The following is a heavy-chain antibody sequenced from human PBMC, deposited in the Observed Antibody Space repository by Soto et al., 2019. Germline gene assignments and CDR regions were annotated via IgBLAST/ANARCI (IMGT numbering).Heavy chain of an antibody. D-gene: IGHD3-10*01. Sequence: EEQVVESGGGLVQPGGSLRLSCAASGFSISHYWMRWVRQAPGKGLEWVANIKEDGSEQNYVDSLKGRFTISRDNAKNSLYLQMNSLRADDTAVYYCANTVVRGLVTTVTVSS. CDR3: ANTVV. J-gene: IGHJ6*01. V-gene: IGHV3-7*05. CDR1: GFSISHYW. CDR2: IKEDGSEQ.